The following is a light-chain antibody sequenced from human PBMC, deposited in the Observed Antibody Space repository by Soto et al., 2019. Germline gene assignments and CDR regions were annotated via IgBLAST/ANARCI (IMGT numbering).Light chain of an antibody. J-gene: IGKJ2*01. V-gene: IGKV1-39*01. CDR2: AAS. CDR1: QTISYY. Sequence: DIQMTQSPSSLSASVGDRVTITCRASQTISYYLNWYQQKPGKAPKPLIYAASNLQSGVPSRFSGSGSGADFTLTITSLQPEDFATYYCQQSYSTPYTFGQGTKLEIK. CDR3: QQSYSTPYT.